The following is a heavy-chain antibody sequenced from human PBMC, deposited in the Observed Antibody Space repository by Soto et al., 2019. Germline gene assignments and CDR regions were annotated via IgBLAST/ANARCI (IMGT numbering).Heavy chain of an antibody. J-gene: IGHJ5*02. D-gene: IGHD5-18*01. CDR1: GGTFSSYA. Sequence: QVQLVQSGAEVKKPGSSVKVSCKASGGTFSSYAISWVRQAPGQGLEWMGGIIPIFGTANYAQKFQGRVTITADESTSTAYMELSRLRSEDTAVYYCARLTAMVTGTPNWFDPWGQGTLVTVSS. CDR2: IIPIFGTA. V-gene: IGHV1-69*12. CDR3: ARLTAMVTGTPNWFDP.